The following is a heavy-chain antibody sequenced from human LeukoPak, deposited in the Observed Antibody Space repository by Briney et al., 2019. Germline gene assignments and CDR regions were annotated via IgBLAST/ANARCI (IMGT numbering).Heavy chain of an antibody. CDR2: IIPILGIA. J-gene: IGHJ4*02. Sequence: SVKVTCKASGGTFSSYTISWVRQAPGQGLEWMGRIIPILGIANYAQKFQGRVTITADKSTSTAYMELSSLRSEDTAVYYCARDSLGYCSSASCRPSYYWGQGTLVTVSS. D-gene: IGHD2-2*01. CDR3: ARDSLGYCSSASCRPSYY. V-gene: IGHV1-69*04. CDR1: GGTFSSYT.